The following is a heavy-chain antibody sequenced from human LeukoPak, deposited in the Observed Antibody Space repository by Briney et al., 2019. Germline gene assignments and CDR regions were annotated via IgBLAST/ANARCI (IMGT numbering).Heavy chain of an antibody. CDR1: GFTFSSYA. CDR3: ARACRGARCAFDI. J-gene: IGHJ3*02. D-gene: IGHD4/OR15-4a*01. CDR2: IYSGGST. V-gene: IGHV3-53*01. Sequence: PGGSLRLSCAASGFTFSSYAMSWVRQAPGKGLEWVSVIYSGGSTYYADSVKGRFTISRDNSKNTLYLQMNSLRAEDTAVYYCARACRGARCAFDIWGQGTMVTVSS.